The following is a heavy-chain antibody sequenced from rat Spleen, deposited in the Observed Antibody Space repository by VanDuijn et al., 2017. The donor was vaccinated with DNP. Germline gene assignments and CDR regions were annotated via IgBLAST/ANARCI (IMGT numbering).Heavy chain of an antibody. CDR2: ISYDGSRT. J-gene: IGHJ3*01. D-gene: IGHD3-1*01. Sequence: EVQLVESGGGLVQPGRSLKLSCAASGFTFSDYAMAWVRQAPKKGLEWVATISYDGSRTYYRDSVKGRFIVSRDNAKSTLDLQMDSLRSEDTATYYCVRRGGKGLFSKWGQGTLVTVSS. CDR3: VRRGGKGLFSK. CDR1: GFTFSDYA. V-gene: IGHV5-17*01.